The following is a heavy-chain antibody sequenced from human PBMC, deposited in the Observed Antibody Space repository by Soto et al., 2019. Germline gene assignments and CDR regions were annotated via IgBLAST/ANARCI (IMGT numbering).Heavy chain of an antibody. D-gene: IGHD3-3*01. J-gene: IGHJ6*02. CDR2: INHSGST. Sequence: SETLSLTCAVYGGSFSGYYWSWIRQPPGKGLEWVGEINHSGSTNYNPSLKSRVTISVDTSKNQFSLKLSSVTAADTAVYYCARARYDFWSGYREDYYYGMDVWGQGTTVTVSS. CDR3: ARARYDFWSGYREDYYYGMDV. V-gene: IGHV4-34*01. CDR1: GGSFSGYY.